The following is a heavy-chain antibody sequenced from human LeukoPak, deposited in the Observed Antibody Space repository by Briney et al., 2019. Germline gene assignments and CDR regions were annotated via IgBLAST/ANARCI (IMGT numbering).Heavy chain of an antibody. Sequence: SETLSLTCAVYGGSFSGYYWSWIRQPPGKGLQWIGSIHHSGSTYYNPSLKSRVTISVDTSKNQFSLKLSSVTAADTAVYYCARTSSSGLVGGYYFDYWGQGTLVTVSS. CDR1: GGSFSGYY. CDR3: ARTSSSGLVGGYYFDY. J-gene: IGHJ4*02. D-gene: IGHD6-19*01. CDR2: IHHSGST. V-gene: IGHV4-34*01.